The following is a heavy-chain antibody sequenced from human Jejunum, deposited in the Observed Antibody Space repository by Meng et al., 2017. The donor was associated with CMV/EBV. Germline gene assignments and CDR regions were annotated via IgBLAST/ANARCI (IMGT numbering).Heavy chain of an antibody. CDR3: TSGVALYYYDGMDV. V-gene: IGHV3-15*01. D-gene: IGHD3-3*01. Sequence: TVNNAWMNWVRQAPGKGLEWVGRIKSKSDGGTTDFAAPVKNRFSITRDDSKNTLHLQMYRMTTEDTAVYYCTSGVALYYYDGMDVWGQGTTVTVSS. J-gene: IGHJ6*02. CDR1: TVNNAW. CDR2: IKSKSDGGTT.